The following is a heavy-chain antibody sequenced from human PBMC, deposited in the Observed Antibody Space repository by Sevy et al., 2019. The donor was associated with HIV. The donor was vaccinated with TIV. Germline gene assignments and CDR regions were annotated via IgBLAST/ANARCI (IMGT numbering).Heavy chain of an antibody. D-gene: IGHD6-19*01. CDR3: VREAFFSSATCYRPY. J-gene: IGHJ4*02. CDR1: GFTVSSNY. V-gene: IGHV3-66*01. Sequence: GGSLRLSCAASGFTVSSNYMSWVRQAPGKGLEWVSIFYINGNTYYSDSVKGRFIISRDTSQNTVFLHMNSLRAEDTAVYYCVREAFFSSATCYRPYWGQGTLVTVSS. CDR2: FYINGNT.